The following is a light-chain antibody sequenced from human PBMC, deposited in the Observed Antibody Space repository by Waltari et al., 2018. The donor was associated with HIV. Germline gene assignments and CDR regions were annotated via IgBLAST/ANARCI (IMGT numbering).Light chain of an antibody. V-gene: IGKV3-11*01. CDR2: DAS. CDR3: QQRSNWPPT. CDR1: QSVSSY. Sequence: EIVLTQSPATLSLSPGDRATLSCRASQSVSSYLAWYQKKPGQAPRLRIYDASNRATGIPARFSGSGSGTDFTLTISSLEPEDFAVYYCQQRSNWPPTFGQGTRLEIK. J-gene: IGKJ5*01.